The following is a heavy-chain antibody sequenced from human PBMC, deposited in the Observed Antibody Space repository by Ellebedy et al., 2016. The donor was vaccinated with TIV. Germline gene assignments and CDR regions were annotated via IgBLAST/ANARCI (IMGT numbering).Heavy chain of an antibody. CDR2: IGGSGSES. CDR1: GFTFSSFG. D-gene: IGHD1-26*01. Sequence: PGGSLRLSCAASGFTFSSFGMNWVRQASGKGLEWVSSIGGSGSESYYGDAVRGRFTIFRANAKTSLFLHMNSLTAEDTGVYYCARSIVGHSRGLDVWGQGTTVIISS. V-gene: IGHV3-21*06. CDR3: ARSIVGHSRGLDV. J-gene: IGHJ6*02.